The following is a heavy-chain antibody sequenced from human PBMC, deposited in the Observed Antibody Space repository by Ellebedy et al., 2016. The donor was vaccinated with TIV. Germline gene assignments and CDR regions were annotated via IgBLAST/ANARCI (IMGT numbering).Heavy chain of an antibody. V-gene: IGHV3-30*03. CDR2: ISYDGSNK. D-gene: IGHD3-10*01. CDR3: ARDLRKGKFFDY. J-gene: IGHJ4*02. Sequence: GGSLRLSCAASGFTFSSYGMHWVRQAPGKGLEWVAVISYDGSNKYYADSVKGRFTISRDNSKNTLYLQMNSLRAEDTAVYYCARDLRKGKFFDYWGQGTLVTVSS. CDR1: GFTFSSYG.